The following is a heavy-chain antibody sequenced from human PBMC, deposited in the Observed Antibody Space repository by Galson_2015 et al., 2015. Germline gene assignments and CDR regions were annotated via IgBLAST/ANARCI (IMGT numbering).Heavy chain of an antibody. D-gene: IGHD2-21*02. V-gene: IGHV3-30-3*01. CDR2: ISYDGSNK. J-gene: IGHJ3*02. CDR1: GFTFSSYA. Sequence: SLRLSCAASGFTFSSYAMHWVRQAPGKGLEWVAVISYDGSNKYYADSVKGRFTISRDNSKNTLYLQMNSLRAEDTAVYYCAREVYCGGDCDDDAFDIWGQGTMVTVSS. CDR3: AREVYCGGDCDDDAFDI.